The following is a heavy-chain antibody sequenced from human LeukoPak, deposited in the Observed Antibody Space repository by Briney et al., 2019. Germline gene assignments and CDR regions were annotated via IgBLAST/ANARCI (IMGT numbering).Heavy chain of an antibody. CDR1: GFTFSTHA. J-gene: IGHJ4*02. CDR3: AKGPRQQLVTRFDN. V-gene: IGHV3-23*01. D-gene: IGHD6-13*01. CDR2: FSTSCGST. Sequence: GGSLRLSCAASGFTFSTHAISWVRQAPGNRLESVSDFSTSCGSTYYAHSVKGRFTVSRYNSKNTVYLQMSRLRADDTALYYCAKGPRQQLVTRFDNWGQGTLVTVSS.